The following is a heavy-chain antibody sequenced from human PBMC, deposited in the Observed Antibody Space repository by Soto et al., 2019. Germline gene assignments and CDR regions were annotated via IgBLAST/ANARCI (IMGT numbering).Heavy chain of an antibody. D-gene: IGHD5-12*01. CDR3: ARYDAESGSNKLDP. Sequence: QVQLQESGPGVVKPSDTLSVTCTVSGGSVSSRSHFWSWIRQPPGGGLQWIGYIYYTGNTNYSPALKRRATLSVDTSRNQSSLRLTSVTAADTAIYYCARYDAESGSNKLDPWGQGTLVTVSS. CDR1: GGSVSSRSHF. CDR2: IYYTGNT. J-gene: IGHJ5*02. V-gene: IGHV4-61*01.